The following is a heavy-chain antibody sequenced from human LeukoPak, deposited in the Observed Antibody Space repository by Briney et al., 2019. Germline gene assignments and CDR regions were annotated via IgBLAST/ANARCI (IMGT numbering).Heavy chain of an antibody. CDR3: ARDPFYDTYYNDSSDVFDV. CDR1: GGSISSSSYY. J-gene: IGHJ3*01. D-gene: IGHD3-22*01. V-gene: IGHV4-39*07. CDR2: IYYSGST. Sequence: PSETLSLTCTVSGGSISSSSYYWGWIRQPPGKGLEWIGTIYYSGSTYYNPSLKSRVTMSLDTSKNQFSLKLSSVTAADTAVYYCARDPFYDTYYNDSSDVFDVWGQGTMVTVSS.